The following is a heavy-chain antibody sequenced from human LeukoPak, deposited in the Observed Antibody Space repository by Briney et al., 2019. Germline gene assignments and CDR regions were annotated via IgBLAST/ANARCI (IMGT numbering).Heavy chain of an antibody. J-gene: IGHJ6*03. CDR2: IYYSGST. Sequence: SETLSLTCTVSGGSISSSSYYWGWIRQPPGKGLEWIGSIYYSGSTYYNPSLKSRVTISVDTSKNQSSLKLSSVTAADTAVYYCARRLVFYIRYFDTTGMDVWGKGTTVTVSS. CDR1: GGSISSSSYY. CDR3: ARRLVFYIRYFDTTGMDV. D-gene: IGHD3-9*01. V-gene: IGHV4-39*01.